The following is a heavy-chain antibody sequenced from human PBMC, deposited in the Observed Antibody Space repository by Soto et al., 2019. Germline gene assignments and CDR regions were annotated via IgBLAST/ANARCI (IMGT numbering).Heavy chain of an antibody. V-gene: IGHV4-31*03. CDR2: IYYSGST. CDR3: ARRGCSGGSCYLDNWFDP. CDR1: GDSISSGGYY. J-gene: IGHJ5*02. Sequence: PSETLSLTCTVSGDSISSGGYYWSWIRQHPGKGLEWIGYIYYSGSTYYNPSLKSRVTISVDTSKNQFSLKLSSVTAADTAVYYCARRGCSGGSCYLDNWFDPWGQGTLVTVSS. D-gene: IGHD2-15*01.